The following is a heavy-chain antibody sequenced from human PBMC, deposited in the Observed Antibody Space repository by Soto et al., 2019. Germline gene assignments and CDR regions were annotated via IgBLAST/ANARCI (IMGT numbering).Heavy chain of an antibody. Sequence: GGSLRLSCGASGFTFSIFSMHWVRQAPGKGLEWVSYTSSNSATVYYADSVKGRFTMSRDDAKNSLYLQMNGLRAEDTAVYYCARSRYQGSAYWSLDLWGRGILVTVSS. V-gene: IGHV3-48*01. CDR1: GFTFSIFS. CDR2: TSSNSATV. CDR3: ARSRYQGSAYWSLDL. J-gene: IGHJ2*01. D-gene: IGHD2-2*01.